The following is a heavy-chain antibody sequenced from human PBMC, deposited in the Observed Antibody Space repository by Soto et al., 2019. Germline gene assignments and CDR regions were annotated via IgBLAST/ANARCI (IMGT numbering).Heavy chain of an antibody. CDR1: GFVFSTYA. D-gene: IGHD4-17*01. CDR3: ALTTVTTYKSDS. CDR2: IDGSGETT. J-gene: IGHJ5*01. Sequence: GALRLSCAASGFVFSTYAMTWVRQAPGKGPEWVSTIDGSGETTYYADSVQGRFTISRDNSKNTLYLQLNSLTSDDTAVYYCALTTVTTYKSDSWGQGTLVTVS. V-gene: IGHV3-23*01.